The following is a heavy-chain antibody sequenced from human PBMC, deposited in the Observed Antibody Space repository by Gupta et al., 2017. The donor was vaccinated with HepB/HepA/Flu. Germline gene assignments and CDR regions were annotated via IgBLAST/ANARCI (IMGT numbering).Heavy chain of an antibody. V-gene: IGHV2-5*01. CDR2: LYWNDDK. CDR3: SYRSPETTSKTYFDY. Sequence: ITLKESGPTLVEPTETLRLACAFSGFSLTTSGVAVGWIRQPPGKAQECLAVLYWNDDKHYISSYSSRVTITKDHSKILFSLSVANTAHEDKVKYFCSYRSPETTSKTYFDYLGQGALVTVPS. J-gene: IGHJ4*02. CDR1: GFSLTTSGVA. D-gene: IGHD1-1*01.